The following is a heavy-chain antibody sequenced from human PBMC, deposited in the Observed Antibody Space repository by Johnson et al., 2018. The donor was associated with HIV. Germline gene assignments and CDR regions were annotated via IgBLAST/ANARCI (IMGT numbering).Heavy chain of an antibody. Sequence: VQLVESGGGLVQPGGSLRLSCAASGFTFSSYWMHWVRQAPGKGLVWVSRLNSDGSSTSYEDSVKGRFTISRDNAKNSLYLQMNSLRAEDTALYYCAKDPGRRDPHAFDIWGQGTMVTVSS. CDR1: GFTFSSYW. J-gene: IGHJ3*02. V-gene: IGHV3-74*01. CDR2: LNSDGSST. D-gene: IGHD2-15*01. CDR3: AKDPGRRDPHAFDI.